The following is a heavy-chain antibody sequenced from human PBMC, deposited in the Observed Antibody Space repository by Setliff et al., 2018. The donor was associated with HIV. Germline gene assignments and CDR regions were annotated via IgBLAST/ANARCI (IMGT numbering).Heavy chain of an antibody. V-gene: IGHV1-24*01. D-gene: IGHD1-20*01. CDR1: GYTLTELS. CDR2: FDPEDGET. CDR3: ARFPVLGGMDV. Sequence: ASVKVSCKVSGYTLTELSMYWVRQAPGKGPEWMGGFDPEDGETIYAQKFQGRVTMTRNTSISTAYMELSSLRSEDTAVYYCARFPVLGGMDVWGQGTTVTVSS. J-gene: IGHJ6*02.